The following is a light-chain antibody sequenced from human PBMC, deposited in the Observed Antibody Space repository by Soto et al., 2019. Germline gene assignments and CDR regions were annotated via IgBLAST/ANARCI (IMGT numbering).Light chain of an antibody. V-gene: IGLV1-40*01. CDR1: SSNIGAGYD. Sequence: QPVLTQPPSVSGAPGQRVTISCTGTSSNIGAGYDVHWYHHLPGTAPRLLIYGNNNRPSGVTDRFSGSKSGTSASLAITGLQAEDEADFYCQSYDSSLSTWVFGGGTKLTVL. J-gene: IGLJ3*02. CDR3: QSYDSSLSTWV. CDR2: GNN.